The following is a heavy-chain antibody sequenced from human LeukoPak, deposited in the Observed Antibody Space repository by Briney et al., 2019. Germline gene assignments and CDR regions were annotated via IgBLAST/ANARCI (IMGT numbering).Heavy chain of an antibody. CDR2: MKLDGSEE. V-gene: IGHV3-7*01. J-gene: IGHJ5*02. D-gene: IGHD2-15*01. CDR3: ARWARYCSSGSCYSWFDP. CDR1: GFTFRSYW. Sequence: PGGSLRLSCAAPGFTFRSYWMSWVRQAPGKGLEWVANMKLDGSEEYYVDSVKGRFTISSDNAKNSLYPQMNSLRVDDTAVYYCARWARYCSSGSCYSWFDPWGQGTLVTVSS.